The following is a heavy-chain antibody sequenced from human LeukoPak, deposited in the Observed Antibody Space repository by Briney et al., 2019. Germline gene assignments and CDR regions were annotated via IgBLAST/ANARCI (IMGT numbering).Heavy chain of an antibody. CDR1: GGSISSSNW. Sequence: SGTLSLTCAVSGGSISSSNWWSWVRQPPGKGLEWIGEIYHSGSTNYNPSLKSRVTISVDKSKNQFSLKLSSVTAADTAVYYCARSRGRGYGGYKTQNDYWGQGTLVTVSS. J-gene: IGHJ4*02. CDR3: ARSRGRGYGGYKTQNDY. CDR2: IYHSGST. D-gene: IGHD5-12*01. V-gene: IGHV4-4*02.